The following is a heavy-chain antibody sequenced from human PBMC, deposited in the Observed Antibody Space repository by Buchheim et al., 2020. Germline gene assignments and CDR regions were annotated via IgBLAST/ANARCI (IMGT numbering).Heavy chain of an antibody. CDR1: GYTFTGYY. Sequence: QVQLVQPGPEVKKPGASVKVSCKASGYTFTGYYMHWVRQAPGQGLEWMGVINPSGGSTSYAQKFQGRVIMTRDRSTSTVYLELSSLRSEDTAVYYCARDDVGGMDVWGQGTT. D-gene: IGHD3-10*02. V-gene: IGHV1-46*01. CDR2: INPSGGST. CDR3: ARDDVGGMDV. J-gene: IGHJ6*02.